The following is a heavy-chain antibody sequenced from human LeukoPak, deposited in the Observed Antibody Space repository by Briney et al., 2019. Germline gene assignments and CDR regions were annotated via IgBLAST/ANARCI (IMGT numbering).Heavy chain of an antibody. CDR1: GGSISSYY. Sequence: SETLSLTCTVSGGSISSYYWSWIRQPPGKGLEWIGYIYYSGSTNYNPPLKSRVTISVDTSKNQFSLKLSSVTAADTAVYYCARGRLRVGSSGYHFDYWGQGTLVTVSS. D-gene: IGHD3-22*01. J-gene: IGHJ4*02. CDR2: IYYSGST. CDR3: ARGRLRVGSSGYHFDY. V-gene: IGHV4-59*01.